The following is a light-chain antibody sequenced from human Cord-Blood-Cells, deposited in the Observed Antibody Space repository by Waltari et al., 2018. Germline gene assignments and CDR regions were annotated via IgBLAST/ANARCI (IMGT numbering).Light chain of an antibody. CDR2: EVS. J-gene: IGLJ2*01. Sequence: QSALTQPASVSGSPGQSITISCTGTSSDVGGYNYVSWYQQHPGKAPTLMIYEVSHRPSGVSNRFSGSKSGNTASLTISGLQAEDEADYYCSSYTSSRVFGGGTKLTVL. CDR1: SSDVGGYNY. CDR3: SSYTSSRV. V-gene: IGLV2-14*01.